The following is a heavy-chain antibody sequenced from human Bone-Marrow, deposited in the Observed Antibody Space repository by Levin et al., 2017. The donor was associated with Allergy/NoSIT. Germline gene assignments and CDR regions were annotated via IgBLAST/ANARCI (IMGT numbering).Heavy chain of an antibody. CDR3: ARSTSCPTGVYTADQGDYYGMDV. D-gene: IGHD2-2*01. CDR1: GFTFSSYW. V-gene: IGHV3-74*01. CDR2: INSDGSST. J-gene: IGHJ6*02. Sequence: GESLKISCAASGFTFSSYWMHWVRQAPGKGLVWVSRINSDGSSTSYADSVKGRFTISRDNAKNTLYLQMNSLRAEDTAVYYCARSTSCPTGVYTADQGDYYGMDVWGQGTTVTVSS.